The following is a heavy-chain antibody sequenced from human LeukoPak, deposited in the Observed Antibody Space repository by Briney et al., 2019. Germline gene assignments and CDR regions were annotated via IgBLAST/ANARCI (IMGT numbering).Heavy chain of an antibody. CDR2: ISAYNGNT. Sequence: ASVKVSCKASGYTFTNYRISWVQQAPGQGLEWMGWISAYNGNTNYAQKLQGRVTMTTDTSTSTAYMELRSLRSDDTAVYYCAREDSRYFFDYWGQGTLVTISS. CDR1: GYTFTNYR. CDR3: AREDSRYFFDY. J-gene: IGHJ4*02. D-gene: IGHD6-13*01. V-gene: IGHV1-18*01.